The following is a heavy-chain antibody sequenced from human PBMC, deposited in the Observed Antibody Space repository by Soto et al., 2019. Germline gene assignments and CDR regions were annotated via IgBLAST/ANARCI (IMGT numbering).Heavy chain of an antibody. CDR1: GYTFTSYD. CDR2: IIPIFGTA. J-gene: IGHJ5*02. V-gene: IGHV1-69*13. D-gene: IGHD3-9*01. Sequence: ASVKVSCKASGYTFTSYDINWVRQATGQGLEWMGGIIPIFGTANYAQKFQGRVTITADESTSTAYMELSSLRSEDTAVYYCARGSVLRYFDWHTWGQGTLVTVSS. CDR3: ARGSVLRYFDWHT.